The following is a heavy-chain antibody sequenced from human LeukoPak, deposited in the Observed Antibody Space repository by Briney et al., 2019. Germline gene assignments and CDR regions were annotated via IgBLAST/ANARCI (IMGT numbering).Heavy chain of an antibody. Sequence: GGSLRLSCAASGFTFSSYAMSWVRQAPGKGLEWVSAISGSGGSTYYADSVKGRFTISRDNSKNTLYLQMNSLRAEDTALYYCAKDIVVVPAAILGRSYYYYGMDVWGKGTTVTVSS. V-gene: IGHV3-23*01. CDR3: AKDIVVVPAAILGRSYYYYGMDV. D-gene: IGHD2-2*01. CDR1: GFTFSSYA. CDR2: ISGSGGST. J-gene: IGHJ6*04.